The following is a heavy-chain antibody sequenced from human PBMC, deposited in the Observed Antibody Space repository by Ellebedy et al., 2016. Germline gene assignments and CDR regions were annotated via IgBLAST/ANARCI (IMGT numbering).Heavy chain of an antibody. CDR1: GGSINTYY. CDR2: IYYSGST. V-gene: IGHV4-59*12. J-gene: IGHJ6*02. Sequence: SETLSLTCSVSGGSINTYYWNWIRQPPGKGLEWIGNIYYSGSTNYNPSLKSRVTISVDTSKNQFSLKLNSVTAADTAVYYCARKKAHFSYYYYGMDVWGQGTSVTVSS. CDR3: ARKKAHFSYYYYGMDV.